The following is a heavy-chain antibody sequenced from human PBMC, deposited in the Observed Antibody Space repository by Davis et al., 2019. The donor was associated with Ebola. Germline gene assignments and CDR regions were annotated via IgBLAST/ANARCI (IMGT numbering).Heavy chain of an antibody. D-gene: IGHD1-1*01. CDR2: IYSGDNT. Sequence: ESLKISCAVSGFTVSSNYWSWVRQAPGKGLEWVSVIYSGDNTYHADSVKGRFSISRDNSKNTLYLQMNSLRAEDTAVYYCARDGPERALEVWGKGTTVTVSS. CDR1: GFTVSSNY. V-gene: IGHV3-53*01. J-gene: IGHJ6*04. CDR3: ARDGPERALEV.